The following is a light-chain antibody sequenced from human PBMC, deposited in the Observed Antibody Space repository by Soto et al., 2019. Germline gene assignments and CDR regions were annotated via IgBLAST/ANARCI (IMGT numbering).Light chain of an antibody. V-gene: IGLV2-23*01. CDR1: SSDFGNYNL. CDR3: SSYAGSRARVV. CDR2: EGT. J-gene: IGLJ2*01. Sequence: QSALTQPASVSGSPGQSITISCTGTSSDFGNYNLVSWYQHCPDKAPKLIIYEGTKRPSEISDRFSGSESDTTASLIISGLQPEDEADYYCSSYAGSRARVVFGGGTKLTVL.